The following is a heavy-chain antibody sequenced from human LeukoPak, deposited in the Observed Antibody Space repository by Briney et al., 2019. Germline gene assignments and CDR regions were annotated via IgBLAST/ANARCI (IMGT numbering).Heavy chain of an antibody. CDR1: GLTFSSYW. CDR2: IKQDGSEK. V-gene: IGHV3-7*01. Sequence: PGGSLRLSCAASGLTFSSYWMSWVRQAPGEGLEWVANIKQDGSEKYYVDSVKGRFTISRDNAKNSLYLQMNSLRAEDTALYYCVTSSPTLAYWGQGTLVTVSS. CDR3: VTSSPTLAY. J-gene: IGHJ4*02. D-gene: IGHD3-16*01.